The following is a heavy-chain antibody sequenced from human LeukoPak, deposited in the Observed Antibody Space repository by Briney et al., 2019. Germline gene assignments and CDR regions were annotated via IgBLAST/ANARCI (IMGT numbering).Heavy chain of an antibody. J-gene: IGHJ6*02. CDR1: GGSINNYY. CDR3: ARDHLRGYSYGFKVYYYGMDV. V-gene: IGHV4-4*07. Sequence: SETLSLTCTVSGGSINNYYWSWIRQPAGKGLEWIGRIYTSGSTNYNPSLKSRVTMSVDTSKNQFSLKLSSVTAADTAVYYCARDHLRGYSYGFKVYYYGMDVWGQGTTVTVSS. CDR2: IYTSGST. D-gene: IGHD5-18*01.